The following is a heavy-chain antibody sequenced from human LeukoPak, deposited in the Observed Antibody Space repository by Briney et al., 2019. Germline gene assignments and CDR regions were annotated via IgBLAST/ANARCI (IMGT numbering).Heavy chain of an antibody. D-gene: IGHD2-15*01. V-gene: IGHV4-38-2*02. Sequence: SETLSLTCTVSGYSISSGYYWGWIRQPPGKGLEWIGSIYHSGSTYYNPSLKSRVTISVDTSKNHFSLKLNSVTAADTAMYYCAGRVVAATNYFDYWGQGTLVTVSS. CDR2: IYHSGST. CDR3: AGRVVAATNYFDY. J-gene: IGHJ4*02. CDR1: GYSISSGYY.